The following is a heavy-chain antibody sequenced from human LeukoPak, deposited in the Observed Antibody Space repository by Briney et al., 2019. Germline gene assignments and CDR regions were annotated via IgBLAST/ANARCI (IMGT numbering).Heavy chain of an antibody. CDR3: ARDPKDFWSGFGTNPDYYGMDV. CDR1: GFTFSDYY. D-gene: IGHD3-3*01. CDR2: ISSGSSYT. Sequence: GGSLRLSCAASGFTFSDYYMSWIRQAPGKGLEWVSYISSGSSYTNYADSVKGRFTISRDNAKNSLYLQMNSLRAEDTAVYYCARDPKDFWSGFGTNPDYYGMDVWGQGTTVTVSS. J-gene: IGHJ6*02. V-gene: IGHV3-11*06.